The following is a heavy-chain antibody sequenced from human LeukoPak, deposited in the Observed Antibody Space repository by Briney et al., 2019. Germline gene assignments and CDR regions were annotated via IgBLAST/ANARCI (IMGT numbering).Heavy chain of an antibody. J-gene: IGHJ3*02. V-gene: IGHV3-7*04. CDR1: GFTFSRHC. CDR3: ARDEEQLNI. CDR2: IKENGNEK. D-gene: IGHD6-19*01. Sequence: GGSLRLSCGASGFTFSRHCMSWVRQAPGKGLEWVAKIKENGNEKFYADSVKGRFTISRDNAKNSLFLQMASLTVDDTAVYYCARDEEQLNIWGQRTMVTVSS.